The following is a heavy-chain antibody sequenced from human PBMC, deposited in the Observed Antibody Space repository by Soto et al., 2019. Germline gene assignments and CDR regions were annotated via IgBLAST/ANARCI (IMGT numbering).Heavy chain of an antibody. CDR2: IIPIFGTA. CDR3: ARLGDYYDILTGRQYYFDY. J-gene: IGHJ4*02. CDR1: GGTFSSYA. V-gene: IGHV1-69*13. D-gene: IGHD3-9*01. Sequence: AASVKVSCKASGGTFSSYAISWVRQAPGQGLEWMGGIIPIFGTANYAQKFQGRVTITADESTSTAYMELSSLRSEDTAVYYCARLGDYYDILTGRQYYFDYWGQGTLVTVSS.